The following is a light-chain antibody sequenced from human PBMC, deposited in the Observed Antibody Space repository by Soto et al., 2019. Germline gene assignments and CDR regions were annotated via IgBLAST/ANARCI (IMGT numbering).Light chain of an antibody. V-gene: IGLV1-40*01. CDR3: QSYDSSLSVV. Sequence: QSVLTQPPSVSGAPGQRVTISCTGSSSNIGAGYDVHWYQQLPGTAPKLLIYXXXNRXSXXXXXXSXSKSGTSASLAITGLQAEDEADYYCQSYDSSLSVVFGGGTQLTVL. CDR2: XXX. CDR1: SSNIGAGYD. J-gene: IGLJ2*01.